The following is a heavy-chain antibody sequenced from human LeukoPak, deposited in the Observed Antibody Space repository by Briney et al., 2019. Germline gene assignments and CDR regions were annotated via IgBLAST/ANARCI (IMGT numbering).Heavy chain of an antibody. D-gene: IGHD3-22*01. J-gene: IGHJ6*03. CDR1: GGSFSGYY. CDR2: INHSGST. CDR3: ARGRAYYYDSSGYYMSGYYYYYMDV. V-gene: IGHV4-34*01. Sequence: SETLSLTRAVYGGSFSGYYWSWIRQPPGKGLEWIGEINHSGSTNYNPSLKSRVTISVDTSKNQFSLKLSSVTAADTAVYYCARGRAYYYDSSGYYMSGYYYYYMDVWGKGTTVTVSS.